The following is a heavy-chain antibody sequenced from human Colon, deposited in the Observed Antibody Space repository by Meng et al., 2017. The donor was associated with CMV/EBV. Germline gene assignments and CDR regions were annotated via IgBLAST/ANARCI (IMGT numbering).Heavy chain of an antibody. CDR1: GDSFNSGDYS. D-gene: IGHD3-10*01. CDR2: IYNSGTT. Sequence: SCTVSGDSFNSGDYSWTWIRQHPGKGLEWIGYIYNSGTTYYNPSLKSRVTISVDTSKNQFSLNLSSVTAADTAVFYCARQVYYGAGSYLDFWGQGALVTVSS. J-gene: IGHJ4*02. CDR3: ARQVYYGAGSYLDF. V-gene: IGHV4-31*02.